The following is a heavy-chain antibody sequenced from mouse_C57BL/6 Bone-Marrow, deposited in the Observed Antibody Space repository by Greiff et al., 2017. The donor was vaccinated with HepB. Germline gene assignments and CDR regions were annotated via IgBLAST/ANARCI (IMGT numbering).Heavy chain of an antibody. Sequence: VQLQQPGAELVMPGASVKLSCKASGYTFTSYWMHWVKQRPGQGLEWIGEIDPSDSYTNYNQKFKGKSTLTVDKSSSTAYMQLSSLTSEDSAVYYCARGASSDGYFDVWGTGTPVTVSP. CDR2: IDPSDSYT. CDR3: ARGASSDGYFDV. D-gene: IGHD1-1*01. V-gene: IGHV1-69*01. CDR1: GYTFTSYW. J-gene: IGHJ1*03.